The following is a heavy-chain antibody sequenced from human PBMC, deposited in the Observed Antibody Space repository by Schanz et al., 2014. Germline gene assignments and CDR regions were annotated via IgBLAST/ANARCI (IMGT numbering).Heavy chain of an antibody. J-gene: IGHJ6*02. CDR2: ISNSGTYT. CDR3: ASVIMVAGNHRDGRDV. D-gene: IGHD6-19*01. V-gene: IGHV3-11*05. CDR1: GFTFSDYY. Sequence: VQLVESGGGLVRPGGSPRLSCAASGFTFSDYYMTWMRQAPGKGLEWISYISNSGTYTKYADSVKGRFVISRDNARSSLYLQMSSLRDGDAAVYYCASVIMVAGNHRDGRDVWGQGTTVIVSS.